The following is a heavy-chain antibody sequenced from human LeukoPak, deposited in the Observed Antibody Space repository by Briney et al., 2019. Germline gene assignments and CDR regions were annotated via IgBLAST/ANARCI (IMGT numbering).Heavy chain of an antibody. J-gene: IGHJ4*02. D-gene: IGHD2-2*01. V-gene: IGHV1-2*02. CDR3: ATGERLVPAAMWFDY. Sequence: ASVKVSCKASGYTFTDYYMHWVRQAPGQGLEWMGWINPKSGGRSYAQRFQGRVTMTRDASISTAYMELSRLRSDDTAVYYCATGERLVPAAMWFDYWGQGTLVTVSS. CDR2: INPKSGGR. CDR1: GYTFTDYY.